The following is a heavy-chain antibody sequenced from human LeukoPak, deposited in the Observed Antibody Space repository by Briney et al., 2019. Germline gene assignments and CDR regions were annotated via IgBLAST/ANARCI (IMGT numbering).Heavy chain of an antibody. Sequence: GGSLRLSCAASGFTFSSYGMHWVRQAPGKGLEWVAFIRYDGSNKYYADSVKGRFTISRDNSKNTLYLQMNSLRAEDTAVYYCAKDKRNYYDSSGYIVPDAFDIWGQGTMVTVPS. V-gene: IGHV3-30*02. J-gene: IGHJ3*02. D-gene: IGHD3-22*01. CDR3: AKDKRNYYDSSGYIVPDAFDI. CDR2: IRYDGSNK. CDR1: GFTFSSYG.